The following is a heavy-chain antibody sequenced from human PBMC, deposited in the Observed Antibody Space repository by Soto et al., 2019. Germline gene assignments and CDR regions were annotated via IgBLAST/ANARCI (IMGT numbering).Heavy chain of an antibody. D-gene: IGHD3-16*01. CDR2: IKEDGSEA. Sequence: EVQLVESGGGLVQPGGSLRLSCAASGFTFSTYWMTWVRQAPGKGLEWVANIKEDGSEAYYVDSVKGRFTISRDNAKNSVYLDKNRLRGEDTAVYYCARDWGAPGRGSALGYYYHFGMDVWGQGTTVTVPS. J-gene: IGHJ6*02. V-gene: IGHV3-7*05. CDR3: ARDWGAPGRGSALGYYYHFGMDV. CDR1: GFTFSTYW.